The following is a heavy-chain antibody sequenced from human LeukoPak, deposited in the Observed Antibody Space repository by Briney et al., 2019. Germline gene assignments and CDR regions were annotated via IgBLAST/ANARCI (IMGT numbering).Heavy chain of an antibody. D-gene: IGHD6-19*01. CDR2: ISYDGSNK. CDR1: GFSFSSYA. CDR3: ARESLSGWYDQ. J-gene: IGHJ5*02. Sequence: PGRSLRLSCAASGFSFSSYAMHWVRQAPGKGLEWVAVISYDGSNKYYIDSVKGRVTISRDHSKNTLNLQMNSLRAEDTALYYCARESLSGWYDQWGQGTLVTVSS. V-gene: IGHV3-30-3*01.